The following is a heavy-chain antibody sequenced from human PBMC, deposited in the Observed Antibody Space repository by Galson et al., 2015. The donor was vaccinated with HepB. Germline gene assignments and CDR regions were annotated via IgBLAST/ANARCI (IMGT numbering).Heavy chain of an antibody. V-gene: IGHV1-69*02. CDR2: IIPILGIA. J-gene: IGHJ5*02. Sequence: SVKVSCKASGGTFSSYTISWVRQAPGQGLEWMGRIIPILGIANYAQKFQGRVTITADKSTSTAYMELSSLRSEDTAVYYCARGLERADSPFSSWGQGTLVTVSS. CDR1: GGTFSSYT. D-gene: IGHD1-1*01. CDR3: ARGLERADSPFSS.